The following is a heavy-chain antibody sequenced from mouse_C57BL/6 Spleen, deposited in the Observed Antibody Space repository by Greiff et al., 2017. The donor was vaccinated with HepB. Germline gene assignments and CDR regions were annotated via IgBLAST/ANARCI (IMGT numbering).Heavy chain of an antibody. CDR1: GFSLTSYA. J-gene: IGHJ4*01. D-gene: IGHD2-5*01. Sequence: VQLQESGPGLVAPSQSLSITCTVSGFSLTSYAISWVRQPPGKGLEWLGVIWTGGGTNYNSALKSRLSISKDNSKSQVFLKMNSLQTDDTARYYCARNSNYGGDYAMDYWGQGTSVTVSS. CDR2: IWTGGGT. V-gene: IGHV2-9-1*01. CDR3: ARNSNYGGDYAMDY.